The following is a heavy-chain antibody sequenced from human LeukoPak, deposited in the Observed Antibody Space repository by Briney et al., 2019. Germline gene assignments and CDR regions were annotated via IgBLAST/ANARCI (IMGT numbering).Heavy chain of an antibody. V-gene: IGHV3-48*01. CDR2: ISSSSRTI. J-gene: IGHJ4*02. D-gene: IGHD4-17*01. Sequence: PGGTLRLSRAVSLFTFSSYSMNWGRRAPGRGQERVSHISSSSRTIYYAHSVKGRFTISRDNAKTSLSLQMNRLRPGDRPVIYCSREVYCDYGSDYWGQGTLVSVSS. CDR1: LFTFSSYS. CDR3: SREVYCDYGSDY.